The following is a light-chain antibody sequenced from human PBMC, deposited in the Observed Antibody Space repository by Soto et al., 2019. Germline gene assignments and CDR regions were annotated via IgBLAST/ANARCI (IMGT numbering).Light chain of an antibody. CDR3: ASYASSNTVL. V-gene: IGLV2-14*03. J-gene: IGLJ2*01. Sequence: QSALTQPASVSGSPGQSITISCTGTSSDIGGYNYVSWYQQHPGKAPKLMIYDVSDRPSGVSNRFSGSKSGNTASLTISGLQAEDEADYHCASYASSNTVLFGGGTKLTVL. CDR2: DVS. CDR1: SSDIGGYNY.